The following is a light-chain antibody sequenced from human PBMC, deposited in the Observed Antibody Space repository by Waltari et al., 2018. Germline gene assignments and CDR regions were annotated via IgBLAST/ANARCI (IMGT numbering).Light chain of an antibody. J-gene: IGKJ2*01. CDR1: QSILYKSNNKNY. V-gene: IGKV4-1*01. Sequence: DIVMTQSPDSLTVSLGERATLNCKSSQSILYKSNNKNYLAWYQQKAGQPPKLLIYWASTRESGVPDRFSGSGSGTDFTLTISGLQAEDVAVYYCQQYYNTLPYTFGQGTKLEIK. CDR2: WAS. CDR3: QQYYNTLPYT.